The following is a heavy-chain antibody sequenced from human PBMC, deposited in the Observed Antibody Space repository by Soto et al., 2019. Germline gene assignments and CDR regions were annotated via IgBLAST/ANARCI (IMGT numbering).Heavy chain of an antibody. CDR2: IKQDGSAK. J-gene: IGHJ4*02. V-gene: IGHV3-7*01. Sequence: EVQLVESGGGLVQPGGSLRLSCAASGFTFSSYWMTWVRQAPGKGLEWVANIKQDGSAKYYVDSVKGRFTLSRDNAKNSLYLQMNSLRAEDTAVYYCASWLKTSGWYVLLEGSFDYWGQGTLVTVSS. D-gene: IGHD6-19*01. CDR3: ASWLKTSGWYVLLEGSFDY. CDR1: GFTFSSYW.